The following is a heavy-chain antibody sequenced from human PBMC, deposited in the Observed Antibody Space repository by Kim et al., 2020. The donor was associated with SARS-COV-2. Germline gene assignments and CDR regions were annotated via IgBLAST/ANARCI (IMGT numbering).Heavy chain of an antibody. V-gene: IGHV4-39*07. D-gene: IGHD1-26*01. Sequence: NPSLKSRVTISVDTSMTQFSLKLGSVSAADTAVYYCARAAYSGSRIRYFDYWGQGTLVTVSS. J-gene: IGHJ4*02. CDR3: ARAAYSGSRIRYFDY.